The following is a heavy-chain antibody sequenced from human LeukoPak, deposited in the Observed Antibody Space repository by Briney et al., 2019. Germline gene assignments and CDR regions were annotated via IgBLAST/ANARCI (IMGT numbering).Heavy chain of an antibody. D-gene: IGHD4-17*01. CDR1: VYTFTSYA. J-gene: IGHJ6*02. V-gene: IGHV7-4-1*02. CDR3: AREDFYGNLYYYYYYGMDV. Sequence: GASVKVSCKASVYTFTSYAMNWERQAPGQGLEWMGWINTNTGNPTYAQGFTGRFVFSLDTSVSTAYLQISSLKAEDTAVYYCAREDFYGNLYYYYYYGMDVWGQGTTVTVSS. CDR2: INTNTGNP.